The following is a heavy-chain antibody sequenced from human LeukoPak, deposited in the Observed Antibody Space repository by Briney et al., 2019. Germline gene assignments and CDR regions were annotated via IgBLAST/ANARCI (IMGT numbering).Heavy chain of an antibody. Sequence: GGSLRLSCTVSGFTVSSNSMSWVRQAPGKGLEWVSFIYSDNTHYADSVKGRFTISRDNSKNTLYLQMNSLRAEDTAVYYCAKDRSYDILTGIDYWGQGTLVTVPS. CDR1: GFTVSSNS. V-gene: IGHV3-53*01. CDR3: AKDRSYDILTGIDY. D-gene: IGHD3-9*01. CDR2: IYSDNT. J-gene: IGHJ4*02.